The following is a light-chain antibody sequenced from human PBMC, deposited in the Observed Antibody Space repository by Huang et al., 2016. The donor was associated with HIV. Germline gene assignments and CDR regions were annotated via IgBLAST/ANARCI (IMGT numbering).Light chain of an antibody. CDR3: QQYDGWPLT. CDR2: SVS. Sequence: ETVMAQSPATLSASPGERATLACRASQNVNGNLAWYQRKPGQAPRLLMYSVSARATGVPARFSGSGSGTDFNLTISGLQSEDFALYFCQQYDGWPLTFGGGTQVEIK. V-gene: IGKV3-15*01. J-gene: IGKJ4*01. CDR1: QNVNGN.